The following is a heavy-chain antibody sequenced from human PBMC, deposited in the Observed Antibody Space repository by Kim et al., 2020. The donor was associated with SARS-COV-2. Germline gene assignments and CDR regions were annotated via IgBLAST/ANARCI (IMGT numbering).Heavy chain of an antibody. D-gene: IGHD2-2*01. V-gene: IGHV3-30*18. CDR1: GFTFSSYG. Sequence: GGSLRLSCAASGFTFSSYGMHWVRQAPGKGLEWVAVISYDGSNKYYADSVKGRFTISRDNSKNTLYLQMNSLRAEDTAVYYCAKAGGYCSSTSCYYYYY. CDR2: ISYDGSNK. CDR3: AKAGGYCSSTSCYYYYY. J-gene: IGHJ6*03.